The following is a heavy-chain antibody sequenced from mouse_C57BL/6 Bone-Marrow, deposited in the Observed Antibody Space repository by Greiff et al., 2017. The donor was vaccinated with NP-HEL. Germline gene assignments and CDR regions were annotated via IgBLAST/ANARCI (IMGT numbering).Heavy chain of an antibody. V-gene: IGHV3-6*01. CDR1: ASSIPSGYS. CDR3: ARGNPVWFAY. CDR2: ISYDGSN. Sequence: EVQLQESGPGLVKPSQSLSPTCSVTASSIPSGYSWNWLRQFPGNKLEWMGSISYDGSNNYNPSLKNRISSTRDTSKNQFFLKLNSVTTEDTATYYCARGNPVWFAYWGQGTLVTVSA. J-gene: IGHJ3*01.